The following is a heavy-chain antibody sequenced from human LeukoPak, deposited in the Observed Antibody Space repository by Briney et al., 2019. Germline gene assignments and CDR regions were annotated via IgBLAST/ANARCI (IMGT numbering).Heavy chain of an antibody. J-gene: IGHJ5*02. CDR2: IYTSGST. Sequence: PSETLSLTCTVSGCSISSYYWSWIRQPAGKGLEWIGRIYTSGSTNYNPSLKSRVTMSVDTSKNQFSLKLSSVTAADTAVYYCARGMGSGWYSNWFDPWGQGTLVTVSS. V-gene: IGHV4-4*07. CDR1: GCSISSYY. CDR3: ARGMGSGWYSNWFDP. D-gene: IGHD6-19*01.